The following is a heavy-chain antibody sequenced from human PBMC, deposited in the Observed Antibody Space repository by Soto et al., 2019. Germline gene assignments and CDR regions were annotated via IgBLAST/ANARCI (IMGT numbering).Heavy chain of an antibody. V-gene: IGHV1-18*01. Sequence: ASVKVSCKASGYTFTSYGISWVRQAPGQGLEWMGWISAYNGNTNYAQKLQGRVTMTTDTSTSTAYMELRSLRSDDTAVYYCARAPRGSYSLVAFAIWGQGTMVTVSS. CDR3: ARAPRGSYSLVAFAI. CDR2: ISAYNGNT. J-gene: IGHJ3*02. D-gene: IGHD1-26*01. CDR1: GYTFTSYG.